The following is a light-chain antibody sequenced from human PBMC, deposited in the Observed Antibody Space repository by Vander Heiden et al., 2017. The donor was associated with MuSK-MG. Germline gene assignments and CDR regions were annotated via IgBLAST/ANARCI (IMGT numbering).Light chain of an antibody. Sequence: DIQLTQSPSFLSASVGDRVTITCRASQGISSYLAWYQQKPGKAPKLLTYAASTLQSGVPSRFSGSGSGTEFTLTISSLQPEDFATYYCQQLNSYPFTFGGGTKVEIK. V-gene: IGKV1-9*01. J-gene: IGKJ4*01. CDR3: QQLNSYPFT. CDR2: AAS. CDR1: QGISSY.